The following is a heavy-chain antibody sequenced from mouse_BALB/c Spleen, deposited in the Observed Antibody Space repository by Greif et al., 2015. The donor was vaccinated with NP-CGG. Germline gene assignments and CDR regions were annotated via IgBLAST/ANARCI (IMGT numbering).Heavy chain of an antibody. Sequence: VQLQQSGAELVKPGASVKLSCKASGYSFTSYRVHWVKQRHGQGLEWIGKIDPSYSYTNYNQKFKGKATLTVANSSSTSYMQSSSLTSKDYVVDYCARYRDISGCYYAMYYWGQGTSLTVSA. CDR3: ARYRDISGCYYAMYY. CDR1: GYSFTSYR. J-gene: IGHJ4*01. CDR2: IDPSYSYT. V-gene: IGHV1-69*02. D-gene: IGHD3-2*01.